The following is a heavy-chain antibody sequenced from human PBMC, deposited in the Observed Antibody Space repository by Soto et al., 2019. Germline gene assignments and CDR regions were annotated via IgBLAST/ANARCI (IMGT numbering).Heavy chain of an antibody. D-gene: IGHD2-2*01. V-gene: IGHV3-30*03. Sequence: GGSLRLSCAASGFSFSTYGLTWVRQAPGKGLEGVAMISYDGSKKKYVDSVEGRFTISRDNSRNTLYLQMNSLRAEDTAVYYCARDKYEFGTYYYGMDVWGHGTTVTVSS. CDR1: GFSFSTYG. CDR2: ISYDGSKK. CDR3: ARDKYEFGTYYYGMDV. J-gene: IGHJ6*02.